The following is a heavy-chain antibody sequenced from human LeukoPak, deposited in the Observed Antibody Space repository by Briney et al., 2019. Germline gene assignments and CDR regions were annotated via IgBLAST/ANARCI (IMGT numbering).Heavy chain of an antibody. CDR2: INHSGST. CDR3: ARGLPVCSTSCYGWFDP. V-gene: IGHV4-34*01. D-gene: IGHD2-2*01. J-gene: IGHJ5*02. CDR1: GGSFSGYY. Sequence: PSETLSLTCAVYGGSFSGYYWSWIRQPPGKGLEWIGEINHSGSTNYNPSLKSRVTISVDTSKNQFSLKLSSATAADTAVYYCARGLPVCSTSCYGWFDPWGQGTLVTVSS.